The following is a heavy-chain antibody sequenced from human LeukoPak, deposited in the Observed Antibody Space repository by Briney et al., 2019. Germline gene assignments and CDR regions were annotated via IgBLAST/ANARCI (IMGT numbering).Heavy chain of an antibody. CDR2: INSDGSIT. CDR3: ARDGGGFGPRGYSYT. CDR1: GFTFTTYW. J-gene: IGHJ4*02. D-gene: IGHD5-18*01. Sequence: PGGSLRLSCAASGFTFTTYWMHWVRQAPGKGLVWVSHINSDGSITSYADSVKGRFTISRDNAKNSPYLQMNSLRAEDTAVYYCARDGGGFGPRGYSYTWGQGTLVTVSS. V-gene: IGHV3-74*01.